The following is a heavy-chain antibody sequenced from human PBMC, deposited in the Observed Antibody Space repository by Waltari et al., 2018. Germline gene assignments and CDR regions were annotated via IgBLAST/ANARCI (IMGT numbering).Heavy chain of an antibody. CDR2: ISSSGRTI. J-gene: IGHJ4*02. CDR3: ARGDKSSGSGFDY. CDR1: GFTFSSYE. V-gene: IGHV3-48*03. D-gene: IGHD6-25*01. Sequence: EVQLVESGGGLVQPGGSLRLSCAASGFTFSSYEMNWVRQAPGKGLEWVSYISSSGRTIYYADSVKGRFTISRDNAKNSLYLQMNSLRAEDTAVYYCARGDKSSGSGFDYWGQGTLVTVSS.